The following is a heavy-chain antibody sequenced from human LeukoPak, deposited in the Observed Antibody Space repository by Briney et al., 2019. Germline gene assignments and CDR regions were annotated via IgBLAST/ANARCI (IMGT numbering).Heavy chain of an antibody. CDR2: IYPGDSDT. Sequence: GESLKISCKGSGYSFTSSWIGWVRQMPGKGLEWMGIIYPGDSDTRYSPSFQGQVTISADKSISTAYLQWSSLKASDTSMYYCAIYSDTYYFDHWGQGTLVTVSS. CDR3: AIYSDTYYFDH. CDR1: GYSFTSSW. J-gene: IGHJ4*02. D-gene: IGHD1-26*01. V-gene: IGHV5-51*01.